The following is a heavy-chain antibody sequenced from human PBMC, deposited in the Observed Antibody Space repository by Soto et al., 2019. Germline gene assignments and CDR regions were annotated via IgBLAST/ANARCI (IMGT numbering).Heavy chain of an antibody. Sequence: SDTLSLTCKVSGASISSSYWSWIRQPPGKGLEWIAHIYHTGTTNYNPSLKSRVTISLDTSKSQFSLNLTSLTTADTAVYFCARGGNRYSPTSSGVGGFDYWGQGTLVTVSS. V-gene: IGHV4-59*07. D-gene: IGHD5-12*01. J-gene: IGHJ4*02. CDR3: ARGGNRYSPTSSGVGGFDY. CDR2: IYHTGTT. CDR1: GASISSSY.